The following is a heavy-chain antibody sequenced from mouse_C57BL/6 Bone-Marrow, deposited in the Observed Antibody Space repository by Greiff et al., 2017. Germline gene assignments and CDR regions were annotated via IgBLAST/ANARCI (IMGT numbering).Heavy chain of an antibody. V-gene: IGHV1-26*01. CDR2: INPNNGGT. Sequence: VQLQQSGPELVKPGASVKISCKASGYTFTDYYMNWVKQSHGKSLEWIGDINPNNGGTIYNQKFKGKATLTVDKSSSTAYMELRSLTSEASAVYYGGREVDDYDDWFAYWGQGTLVTVSA. D-gene: IGHD2-4*01. CDR3: GREVDDYDDWFAY. CDR1: GYTFTDYY. J-gene: IGHJ3*01.